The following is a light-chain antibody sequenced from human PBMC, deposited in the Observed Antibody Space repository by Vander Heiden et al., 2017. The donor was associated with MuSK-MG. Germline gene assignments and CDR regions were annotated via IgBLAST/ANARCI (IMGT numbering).Light chain of an antibody. CDR1: QDIRNY. V-gene: IGKV1-33*01. CDR3: HEYDNLLYT. CDR2: DAS. Sequence: DIQMTQSPSSLSASVGDRVTITCQASQDIRNYLNWYQQKPGKAPKLLIYDASNLETGVPSRFSGSGSGTDFTLTMMSLHPEDIARYYCHEYDNLLYTVGQWSWLELK. J-gene: IGKJ2*01.